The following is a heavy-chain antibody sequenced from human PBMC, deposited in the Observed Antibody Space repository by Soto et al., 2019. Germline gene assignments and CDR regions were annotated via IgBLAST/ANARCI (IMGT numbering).Heavy chain of an antibody. CDR3: AREGYYYDSSGYTFDY. V-gene: IGHV1-18*01. Sequence: WASVKVSCKASGYTFTSYGISWVRQAPGQGLEWMGWISAYNGNTNYAQKLQGRVTMTTDTSTSTAYMELRSLRSDDTAVYYCAREGYYYDSSGYTFDYWGQGTLVTVSS. D-gene: IGHD3-22*01. CDR1: GYTFTSYG. J-gene: IGHJ4*02. CDR2: ISAYNGNT.